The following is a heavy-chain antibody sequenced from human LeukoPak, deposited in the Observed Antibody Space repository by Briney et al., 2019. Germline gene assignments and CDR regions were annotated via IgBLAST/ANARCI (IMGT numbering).Heavy chain of an antibody. CDR3: TADGDY. CDR2: VKSKSGGGAT. Sequence: GGSLRLSCAASGFTFSYTWMSWVRQAPGKGLEWVGRVKSKSGGGATDYTAPVKGRFTISRDDSKNTLYLQMNSLQTEDTAVYYCTADGDYWGQGTLVTVAS. J-gene: IGHJ4*02. V-gene: IGHV3-15*01. CDR1: GFTFSYTW.